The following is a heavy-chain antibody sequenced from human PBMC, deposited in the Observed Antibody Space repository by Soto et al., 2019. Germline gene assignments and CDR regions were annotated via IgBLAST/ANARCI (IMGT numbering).Heavy chain of an antibody. CDR3: ARDRYYDSSGYSARWFDP. J-gene: IGHJ5*02. V-gene: IGHV3-48*02. CDR2: ISSSSSTI. D-gene: IGHD3-22*01. CDR1: GFTFSSYS. Sequence: GGSLRLSCAASGFTFSSYSMNWVRQAPGKGLEWVSYISSSSSTIYYADSVKGRFTISRDNAKNSLYLQMNSLRDEDTAVYYCARDRYYDSSGYSARWFDPWGQGTLVTVSS.